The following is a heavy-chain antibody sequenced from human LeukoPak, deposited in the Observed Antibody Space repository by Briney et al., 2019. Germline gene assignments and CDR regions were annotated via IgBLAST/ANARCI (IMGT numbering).Heavy chain of an antibody. CDR3: ARDSSGWQHGLSHDY. J-gene: IGHJ4*02. Sequence: GSLRLSCAASGFTFSDYNMRWIRQAPGKGLEWVPSISRSGSTKYYADSVKGRFTISRDNAKNSLFLQMNSLRAEDTAVYYCARDSSGWQHGLSHDYWGQGTLVTVSS. CDR2: ISRSGSTK. D-gene: IGHD6-19*01. V-gene: IGHV3-11*01. CDR1: GFTFSDYN.